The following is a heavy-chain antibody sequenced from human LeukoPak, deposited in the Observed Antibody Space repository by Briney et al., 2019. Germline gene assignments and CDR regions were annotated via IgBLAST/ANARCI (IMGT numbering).Heavy chain of an antibody. J-gene: IGHJ4*02. CDR2: IYYSGST. Sequence: SGTLSLTCAVSGGSISSSSYYWGWIRQPPGKGLEWIGSIYYSGSTYYNPSLKSRVTISVDTSKNQFSLKLSSVTAADTAVYYCARRPYDILTGYYHPPDYWGQGTLVTVSS. V-gene: IGHV4-39*01. D-gene: IGHD3-9*01. CDR3: ARRPYDILTGYYHPPDY. CDR1: GGSISSSSYY.